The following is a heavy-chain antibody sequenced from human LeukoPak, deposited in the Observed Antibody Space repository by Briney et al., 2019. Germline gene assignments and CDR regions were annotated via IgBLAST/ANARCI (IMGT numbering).Heavy chain of an antibody. CDR2: ISGYNGNT. CDR3: GRDTLWFDPGGY. D-gene: IGHD3-10*01. CDR1: GYTFTSYG. V-gene: IGHV1-18*01. Sequence: ASVKVSCKASGYTFTSYGISWVRQAPGQGLEWMGWISGYNGNTNYAQKLQGRVTMSTDTSTSTAYMELRSLRSDDTAVYYCGRDTLWFDPGGYWGQGTLVTVSS. J-gene: IGHJ4*02.